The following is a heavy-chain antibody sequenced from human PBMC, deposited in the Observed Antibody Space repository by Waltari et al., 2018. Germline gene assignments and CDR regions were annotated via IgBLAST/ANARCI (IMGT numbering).Heavy chain of an antibody. Sequence: EVQLVESGGGLVQPGGSLRLSCVASGFTFNSSEMNWVRQTPGKGLEWVSYIRRSGSAIYYPDSVKGRFTISRDNAKNSLYLQMHSLRAEDTAIYYCVSVYCGADCSPDYWGQGTLVTVSS. CDR2: IRRSGSAI. CDR3: VSVYCGADCSPDY. D-gene: IGHD2-21*02. CDR1: GFTFNSSE. V-gene: IGHV3-48*03. J-gene: IGHJ4*02.